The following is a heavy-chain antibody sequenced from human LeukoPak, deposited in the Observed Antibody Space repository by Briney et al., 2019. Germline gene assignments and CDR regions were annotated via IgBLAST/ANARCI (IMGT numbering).Heavy chain of an antibody. CDR3: AKDLRGLTSFDY. Sequence: VGSLTLSRLASVLTLSSYAMSWVRPAPWRGLAGVSPISCRGGSTYYEDSVKGRFTISRDNSKNTLYLQMNSLRAEGTAVYYCAKDLRGLTSFDYWGQGTLVTVSS. V-gene: IGHV3-23*01. D-gene: IGHD4/OR15-4a*01. J-gene: IGHJ4*02. CDR1: VLTLSSYA. CDR2: ISCRGGST.